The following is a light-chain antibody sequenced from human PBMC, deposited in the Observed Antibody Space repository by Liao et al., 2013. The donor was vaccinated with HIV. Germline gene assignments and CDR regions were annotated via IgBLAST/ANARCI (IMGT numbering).Light chain of an antibody. V-gene: IGLV3-21*04. CDR2: YDS. CDR3: QVWDNSSDHPGYV. J-gene: IGLJ1*01. CDR1: KLGQRF. Sequence: SYELTQPPSVSASPGQTASITCSGDKLGQRFVCWYQQKPGQSPVLVIYYDSDRPSGIPERFSGSNSGNTATLTISRVEAGDEADYYCQVWDNSSDHPGYVFGTGTKVTVL.